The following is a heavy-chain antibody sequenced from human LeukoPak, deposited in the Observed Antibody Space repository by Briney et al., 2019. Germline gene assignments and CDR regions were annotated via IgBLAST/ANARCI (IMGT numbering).Heavy chain of an antibody. CDR3: ARVVTPRYCSTTSCYWKGWFDP. CDR2: MNPNSGNT. J-gene: IGHJ5*02. CDR1: GYTFTGYY. Sequence: PRPSVKVSCKASGYTFTGYYMHWVRQAPGQGLEWMGWMNPNSGNTGYAQKFQGRVTMTRNTSISTAYMELSSLRSEDTAVYYCARVVTPRYCSTTSCYWKGWFDPWGQGTLVTVSS. V-gene: IGHV1-8*02. D-gene: IGHD2-2*01.